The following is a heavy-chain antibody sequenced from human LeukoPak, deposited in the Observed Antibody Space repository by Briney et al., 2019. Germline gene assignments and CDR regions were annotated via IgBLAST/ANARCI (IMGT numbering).Heavy chain of an antibody. CDR1: GFTFSTYA. V-gene: IGHV3-23*01. CDR2: ISGSGAST. D-gene: IGHD4-11*01. CDR3: ARARAPATTPEY. J-gene: IGHJ4*02. Sequence: GGSLRLSCAASGFTFSTYAMTWVRQAPGKGPEWVSAISGSGASTYYTDSVKGRFTVSRDNSKNTLYLQMNSLRAEDAAVYYCARARAPATTPEYWGKGNLVTVSS.